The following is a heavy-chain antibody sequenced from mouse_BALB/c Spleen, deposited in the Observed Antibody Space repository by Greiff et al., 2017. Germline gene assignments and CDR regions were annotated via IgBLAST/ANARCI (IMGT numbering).Heavy chain of an antibody. J-gene: IGHJ3*01. Sequence: QVQLQQPGAELVKTGASVKMSCKASGYTFTGYYMHWVKLRPGKGLEWIGDICRDNGATSYKQKFKGKATLTVDTSSSTAYMQFSSLASEDSAVYYCASRAKVSYSLAYWGQGTSVTVSA. CDR3: ASRAKVSYSLAY. CDR2: ICRDNGAT. CDR1: GYTFTGYY. V-gene: IGHV1-55*01. D-gene: IGHD3-3*01.